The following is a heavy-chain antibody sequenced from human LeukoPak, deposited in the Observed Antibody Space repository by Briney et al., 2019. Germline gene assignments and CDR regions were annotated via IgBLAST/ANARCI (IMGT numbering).Heavy chain of an antibody. V-gene: IGHV4-39*01. D-gene: IGHD6-6*01. CDR2: IDYSGNT. J-gene: IGHJ4*02. CDR1: GGSIGSSNYY. CDR3: ARQYAARPDFDY. Sequence: PSETLSLTCTVSGGSIGSSNYYWGWIRQPPGKGLAWIGSIDYSGNTYHNPSLMSRVTMSVDTSKNQFSLKLSSVTAADTSVYYCARQYAARPDFDYWGQGTLVIVSS.